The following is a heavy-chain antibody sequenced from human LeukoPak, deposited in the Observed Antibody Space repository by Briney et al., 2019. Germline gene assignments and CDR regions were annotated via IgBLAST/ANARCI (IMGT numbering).Heavy chain of an antibody. D-gene: IGHD6-19*01. CDR3: ARDRYSSGWSNDFDY. V-gene: IGHV3-21*01. CDR2: ISSSSYI. Sequence: GGSLRLSCAASGFTFSSYSMNWVRQAPGKGLEWVSSISSSSYIYYADSVKGRFTISRDNSKNTLYLQMNSLRAEDTAVYYCARDRYSSGWSNDFDYWGQGTLVTVSS. J-gene: IGHJ4*02. CDR1: GFTFSSYS.